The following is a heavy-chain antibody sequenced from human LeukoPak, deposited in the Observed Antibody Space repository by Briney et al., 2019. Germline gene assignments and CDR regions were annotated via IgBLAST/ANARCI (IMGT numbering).Heavy chain of an antibody. V-gene: IGHV3-33*06. J-gene: IGHJ4*02. CDR3: AKDWENAFDY. D-gene: IGHD1-26*01. CDR2: IWYDGSNK. CDR1: GFTFSSYG. Sequence: GGSLRLSCAASGFTFSSYGMHWVLQAPGKGLEWVAVIWYDGSNKYYVDSVKGRFTISRDNSKNTLYLQMNSLRAEDTAVYYCAKDWENAFDYWGQGTLVTVSS.